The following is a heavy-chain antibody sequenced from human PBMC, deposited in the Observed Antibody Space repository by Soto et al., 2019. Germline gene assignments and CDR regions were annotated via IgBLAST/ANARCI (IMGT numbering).Heavy chain of an antibody. CDR2: IHYTGSA. CDR3: AAAGPPETTEDYFDY. CDR1: GSSISSGDHF. D-gene: IGHD6-13*01. Sequence: SETLSLTCTLSGSSISSGDHFWSWIRQSPTKGLEWIGYIHYTGSAYYTPSLQSRVTMSMDTSKNQFSLKMNSVTAADSAVYYCAAAGPPETTEDYFDYWRRETQVTVGS. V-gene: IGHV4-30-4*08. J-gene: IGHJ4*02.